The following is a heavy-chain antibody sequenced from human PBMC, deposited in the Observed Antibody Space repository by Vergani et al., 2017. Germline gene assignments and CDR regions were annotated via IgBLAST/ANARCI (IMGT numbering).Heavy chain of an antibody. CDR1: GITFKNAW. CDR2: IRSKNDGGTA. D-gene: IGHD6-19*01. V-gene: IGHV3-15*01. CDR3: ARVGRSGVAGTFGAFDI. J-gene: IGHJ3*02. Sequence: EVQVVESGGGLIKPGGSLRLSCVVSGITFKNAWINWVRQAPGKGLEWIGRIRSKNDGGTADYAAPLKGRFTISRDDSKDSAFLLVNNLKTEDTAVYYCARVGRSGVAGTFGAFDIWGQGTMVTVSS.